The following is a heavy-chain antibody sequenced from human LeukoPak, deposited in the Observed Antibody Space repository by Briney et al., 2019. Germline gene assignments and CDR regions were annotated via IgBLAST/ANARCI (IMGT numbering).Heavy chain of an antibody. V-gene: IGHV3-48*01. J-gene: IGHJ4*02. D-gene: IGHD1-26*01. Sequence: GGSLRLSCAASGFTFSSYSTNWVRQAPGKGLEWVSYISSSSTTIYYADSVKGRFTISRDNAKSSLYLHMNSLRAEDTAVYYCARGASLVGTTQLDYWGQGTLVTVSS. CDR1: GFTFSSYS. CDR3: ARGASLVGTTQLDY. CDR2: ISSSSTTI.